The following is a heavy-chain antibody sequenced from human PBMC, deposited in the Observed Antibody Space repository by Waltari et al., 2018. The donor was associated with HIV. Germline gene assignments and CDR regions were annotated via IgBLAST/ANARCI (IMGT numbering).Heavy chain of an antibody. Sequence: EFQLVDSGGGLVQPGGSLRISCAASGFPISSYSRSWVRQASGKGLEWVAIINEDGSKKDYVDSVKGRFTISRDNARNSLYLQMNNLRRGDTAVYYCGRGGLRDYWGQGTLVTVSS. CDR2: INEDGSKK. D-gene: IGHD3-16*01. CDR3: GRGGLRDY. CDR1: GFPISSYS. J-gene: IGHJ4*02. V-gene: IGHV3-7*01.